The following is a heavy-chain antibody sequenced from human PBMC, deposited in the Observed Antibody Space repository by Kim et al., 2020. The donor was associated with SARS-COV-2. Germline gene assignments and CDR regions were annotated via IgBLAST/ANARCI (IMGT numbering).Heavy chain of an antibody. D-gene: IGHD3-10*01. V-gene: IGHV3-49*04. CDR1: GFIFGDYA. J-gene: IGHJ4*02. CDR2: IRRKDYGGTT. CDR3: TRDGSERPPNDY. Sequence: GGSLRLSCTASGFIFGDYAMSWVRQAPGKGLEWVGFIRRKDYGGTTEYAASVKGRFTISRDDSKSIAYLQMNSLKTEDTAMYYCTRDGSERPPNDYWGQGTLVTVSS.